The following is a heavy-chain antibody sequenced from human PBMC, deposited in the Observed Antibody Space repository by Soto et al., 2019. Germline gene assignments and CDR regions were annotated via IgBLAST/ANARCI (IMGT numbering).Heavy chain of an antibody. J-gene: IGHJ4*02. V-gene: IGHV4-39*01. Sequence: QLLESGPGLVNPSETLSLTCAVSGGPISSITYYWGWIRQPPGKGLEWIGSIYESGSTYSNPSLKSRVTISVDTSKTQFSLRLSSVTAADTAVYYCARRITVPDNYCELWGQGTLVTVAS. D-gene: IGHD4-17*01. CDR3: ARRITVPDNYCEL. CDR2: IYESGST. CDR1: GGPISSITYY.